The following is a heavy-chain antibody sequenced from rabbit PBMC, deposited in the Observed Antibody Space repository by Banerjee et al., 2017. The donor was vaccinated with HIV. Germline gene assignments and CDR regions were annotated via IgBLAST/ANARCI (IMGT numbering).Heavy chain of an antibody. J-gene: IGHJ4*01. CDR3: ARDLPGTGGEDYDL. Sequence: QEQLEESGGDLVKPEGSLTLTCIASGFSFSSTYYMCWVRQAPGKGPEWIACIDAGSSGYTYYASWAKGRFTTSKTSSTTVTLQMTSLTAADTATYFCARDLPGTGGEDYDLWGPGTLVTVS. CDR1: GFSFSSTYY. D-gene: IGHD7-1*01. V-gene: IGHV1S45*01. CDR2: IDAGSSGYT.